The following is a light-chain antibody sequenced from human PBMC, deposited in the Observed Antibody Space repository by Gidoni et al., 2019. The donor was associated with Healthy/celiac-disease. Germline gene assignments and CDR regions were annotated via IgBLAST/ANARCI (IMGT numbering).Light chain of an antibody. CDR1: QSISSY. Sequence: DIQMTQYPSSLSASVGDRVTITCRASQSISSYLNWYQQKPGKAPKLLIYAASSLQSGVPSRFSGSGSGTDFTLTIISLQPEDFATYYCQQSYSTPLTFGGXTKVEIK. CDR2: AAS. J-gene: IGKJ4*01. V-gene: IGKV1-39*01. CDR3: QQSYSTPLT.